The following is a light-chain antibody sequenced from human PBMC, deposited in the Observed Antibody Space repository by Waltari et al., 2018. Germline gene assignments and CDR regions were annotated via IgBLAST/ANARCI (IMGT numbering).Light chain of an antibody. CDR2: WAS. Sequence: DIVMTQSPESLAVSLGERATINCKSSQSLLYTDDGKTYLAWYQHRLGRPPKLLIYWASAREDGVPDRFSGSGSGTDFPLTFNGLQAEDAAFYFCQQYYSTSLTFGRGTKIEI. CDR3: QQYYSTSLT. J-gene: IGKJ4*01. CDR1: QSLLYTDDGKTY. V-gene: IGKV4-1*01.